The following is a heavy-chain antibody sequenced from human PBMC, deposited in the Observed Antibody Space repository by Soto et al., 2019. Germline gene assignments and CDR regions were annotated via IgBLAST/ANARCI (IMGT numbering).Heavy chain of an antibody. CDR3: ARGRCERRFDS. CDR2: INHSGGT. D-gene: IGHD2-8*01. CDR1: GGSFSGYY. Sequence: QVQLQQWGAGLLKPSETLSLTCAVYGGSFSGYYWSWIRQPPGKGLEWIGEINHSGGTNYNPSLKSRVTISVDTSKNQFSLGLSSVTAADTAVYYCARGRCERRFDSWGRGTLVSVSS. V-gene: IGHV4-34*01. J-gene: IGHJ4*02.